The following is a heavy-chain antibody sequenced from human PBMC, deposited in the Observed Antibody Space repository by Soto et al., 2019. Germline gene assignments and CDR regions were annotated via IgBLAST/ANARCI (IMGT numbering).Heavy chain of an antibody. J-gene: IGHJ4*02. CDR2: ISPMFGAA. D-gene: IGHD3-10*01. CDR1: GGTFNTYA. CDR3: AREVQVHTPAFVY. Sequence: VQLVQSGAEMKKPGSSVKVSCQSSGGTFNTYAMNWVRQAPGQGPEWMGDISPMFGAANYAPKFQGRVTITATESTGTSYMQLCSLTSEDMALYFCAREVQVHTPAFVYWGQGTLVTVSS. V-gene: IGHV1-69*19.